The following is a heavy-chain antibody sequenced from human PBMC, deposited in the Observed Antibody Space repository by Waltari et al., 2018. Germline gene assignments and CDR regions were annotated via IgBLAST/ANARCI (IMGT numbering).Heavy chain of an antibody. CDR1: GGTFSSYA. D-gene: IGHD3-3*01. V-gene: IGHV1-69*05. Sequence: QVQLVQSGAEVKKPGSSVKVSCKASGGTFSSYAISWVRQAPGPGLEWMGGIFPIFGTANYAQKFQGRVTITTDESTSTAYMELSSLRSEDTAVYYCAGGFWSGYYTGIPYYYGMDVWGQGTTVTVSS. CDR3: AGGFWSGYYTGIPYYYGMDV. CDR2: IFPIFGTA. J-gene: IGHJ6*02.